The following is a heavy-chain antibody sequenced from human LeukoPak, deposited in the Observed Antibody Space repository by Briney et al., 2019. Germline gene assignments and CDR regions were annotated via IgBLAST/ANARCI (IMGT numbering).Heavy chain of an antibody. V-gene: IGHV4-39*01. CDR1: GASTSNNKYF. Sequence: PSETLSLTCAVSGASTSNNKYFWAWIRQPPGKGLEWIGTVYYIGTTFYNPSLKSRLTLSVDTSKNQFSLKLGSVTAADTSVYYCARLSDRDPQHWFDPWGQGILVTVSS. CDR2: VYYIGTT. D-gene: IGHD3-10*01. J-gene: IGHJ5*02. CDR3: ARLSDRDPQHWFDP.